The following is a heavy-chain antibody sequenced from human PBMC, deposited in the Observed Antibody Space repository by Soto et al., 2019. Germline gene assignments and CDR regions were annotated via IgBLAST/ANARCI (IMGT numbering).Heavy chain of an antibody. CDR3: ATDHYDTGGYRVYGPYAFDI. CDR2: ISSSGTTL. D-gene: IGHD3-22*01. J-gene: IGHJ3*02. V-gene: IGHV3-11*01. Sequence: GGSLRLSCAASGFTFSDYYMSWIRQAPGKGLEWVSYISSSGTTLYYADSVKGRFTIARDNAKNSMYLQLNSLRAEDTAVYYCATDHYDTGGYRVYGPYAFDIWGQGTMVTVSS. CDR1: GFTFSDYY.